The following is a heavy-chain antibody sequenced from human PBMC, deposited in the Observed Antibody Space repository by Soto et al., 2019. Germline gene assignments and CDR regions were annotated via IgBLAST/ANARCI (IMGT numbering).Heavy chain of an antibody. J-gene: IGHJ6*02. D-gene: IGHD2-21*02. CDR3: ARDIVVVTAIPGLYYYYGMDV. CDR2: ISSSGSTI. Sequence: GGSLRLSCAASGFTFSSYEMNWVRQAPGKGLEWVSYISSSGSTIYYADSVKGRFTISRDNAKNSLYLQMNSLRAEDTAVYYCARDIVVVTAIPGLYYYYGMDVWGQGTTVTVSS. CDR1: GFTFSSYE. V-gene: IGHV3-48*03.